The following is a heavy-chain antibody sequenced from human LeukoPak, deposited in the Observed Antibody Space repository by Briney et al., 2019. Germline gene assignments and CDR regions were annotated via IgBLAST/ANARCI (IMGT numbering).Heavy chain of an antibody. CDR1: GFTFSSYS. CDR3: AKDKEIRYFGLLFELDL. Sequence: PGGSLRLSCAASGFTFSSYSMNWVRQAPGKGLEWVSGIIGGGGSTYYAGSVKGRFTISRDNSKNTVYLQMNSLRAEDTAVYYCAKDKEIRYFGLLFELDLWGPGTLGTVS. CDR2: IIGGGGST. V-gene: IGHV3-NL1*01. D-gene: IGHD3-9*01. J-gene: IGHJ4*01.